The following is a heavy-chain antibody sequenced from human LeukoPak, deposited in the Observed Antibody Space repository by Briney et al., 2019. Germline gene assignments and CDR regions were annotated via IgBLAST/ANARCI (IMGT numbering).Heavy chain of an antibody. V-gene: IGHV3-30*02. CDR1: GFTFSSYG. CDR2: IRYDGSNK. Sequence: GGSLRLSCAASGFTFSSYGMHWVRQAPGKGLEWVAFIRYDGSNKYYADSVKGRFTISRDNSKNTLYLQMNSLRAEDTAVYYCAKSGGPPLEGYYYYYYMDVWGKGTTVTVSS. D-gene: IGHD2-8*02. CDR3: AKSGGPPLEGYYYYYYMDV. J-gene: IGHJ6*03.